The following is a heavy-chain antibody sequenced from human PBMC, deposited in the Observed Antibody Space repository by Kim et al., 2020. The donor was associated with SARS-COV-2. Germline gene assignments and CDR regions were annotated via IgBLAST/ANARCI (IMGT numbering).Heavy chain of an antibody. CDR2: IWYDGSNK. V-gene: IGHV3-33*01. D-gene: IGHD4-17*01. Sequence: GGSLGLSCAASGFTFSSYGMHWVRQAPGKGLEWVAVIWYDGSNKYYADSVKGRFTISRDNSKNTLYLQMNSLRADDTAVYYCATDPPSSLTTTHSLWGQGTLVTVSS. J-gene: IGHJ4*02. CDR3: ATDPPSSLTTTHSL. CDR1: GFTFSSYG.